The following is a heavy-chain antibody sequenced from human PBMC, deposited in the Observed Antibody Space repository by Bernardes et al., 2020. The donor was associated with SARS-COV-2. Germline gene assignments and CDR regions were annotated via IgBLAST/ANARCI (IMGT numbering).Heavy chain of an antibody. CDR2: IYYSGST. V-gene: IGHV4-59*01. CDR3: ARDGASSWYSAFDI. J-gene: IGHJ3*02. Sequence: SETLSLTCTGSGGSISSYYWSWIRQPPGKGLEWIGYIYYSGSTNYNPSLKSRVTISVDTSKNQFSLKLSSVTAADTAVYYCARDGASSWYSAFDIWGQGTMVTVSS. CDR1: GGSISSYY. D-gene: IGHD6-13*01.